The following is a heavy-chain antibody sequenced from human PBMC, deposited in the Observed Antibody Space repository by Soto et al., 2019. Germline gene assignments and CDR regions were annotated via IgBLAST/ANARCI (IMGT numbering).Heavy chain of an antibody. CDR1: GFTFSRYT. J-gene: IGHJ3*02. CDR2: ILYDGTNE. V-gene: IGHV3-30*09. CDR3: VREQTGAFDI. Sequence: PGGSLRLSCAASGFTFSRYTMHWVRQAPGKGLEWVADILYDGTNEYYADSVKGRFAISRDNSKNTLYLQTNSLRAEDTAVYYCVREQTGAFDIWGQGTMVTVSS.